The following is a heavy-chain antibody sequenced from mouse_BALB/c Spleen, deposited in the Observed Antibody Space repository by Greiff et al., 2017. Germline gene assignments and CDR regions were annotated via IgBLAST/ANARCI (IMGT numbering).Heavy chain of an antibody. CDR3: ARRTIFDV. Sequence: DVKLQESGPGLVKPSQSLSLTYTVTGYSITSDYAWNWIRQFPGNKLEWMGYISYSGSTSYNPSLKSRISITRDTSKNQFFLQLNSVTTEDTATYYCARRTIFDVWGAGTTVTVSS. V-gene: IGHV3-2*02. CDR1: GYSITSDYA. J-gene: IGHJ1*01. CDR2: ISYSGST.